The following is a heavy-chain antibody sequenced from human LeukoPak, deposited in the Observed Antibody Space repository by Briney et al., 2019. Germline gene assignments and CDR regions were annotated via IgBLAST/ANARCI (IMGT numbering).Heavy chain of an antibody. CDR1: GYTFTSYD. D-gene: IGHD3-22*01. V-gene: IGHV1-18*01. Sequence: ASVKVSCKASGYTFTSYDISWVRQAPGQGLEWMGWISAYNGNTNYAQKIQGRVTMTTDTSTNTSYMELRSLRSDDTAVYYCARTDSSGYYSFYFDCWGQGTLVTVSS. J-gene: IGHJ4*02. CDR2: ISAYNGNT. CDR3: ARTDSSGYYSFYFDC.